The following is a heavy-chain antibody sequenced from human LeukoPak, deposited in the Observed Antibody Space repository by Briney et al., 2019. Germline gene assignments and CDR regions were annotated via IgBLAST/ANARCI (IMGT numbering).Heavy chain of an antibody. CDR1: GGSITSGDYY. V-gene: IGHV4-39*07. J-gene: IGHJ6*02. CDR2: VYYSGAT. Sequence: SETLSLTCTVSGGSITSGDYYWGWIRQPPGKGLEWIGTVYYSGATYYNPSLKSRVTISVDTSKVQFSLKLSSVTAADTAVYYCARDRGYSYGYYYYYGMDVWGQGTTVTVSS. CDR3: ARDRGYSYGYYYYYGMDV. D-gene: IGHD5-18*01.